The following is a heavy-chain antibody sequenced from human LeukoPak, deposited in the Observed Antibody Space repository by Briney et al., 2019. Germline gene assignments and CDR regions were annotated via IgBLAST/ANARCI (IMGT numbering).Heavy chain of an antibody. CDR3: ARHKQSGTYYEAFDI. Sequence: PSETLSLTCTVSGGSIGSTTYYWGWIRQPPGKELECIGSIYYSGSTYYNPSLKSRVTISLDTSKNQLSLKLSSVTAADTAVYYCARHKQSGTYYEAFDIWGQGTMVTVSS. D-gene: IGHD1-26*01. V-gene: IGHV4-39*01. CDR1: GGSIGSTTYY. CDR2: IYYSGST. J-gene: IGHJ3*02.